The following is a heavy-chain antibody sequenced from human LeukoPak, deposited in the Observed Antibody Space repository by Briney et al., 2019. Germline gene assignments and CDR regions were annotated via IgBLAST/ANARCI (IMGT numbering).Heavy chain of an antibody. V-gene: IGHV4-4*07. CDR1: GGSISSYY. D-gene: IGHD3-22*01. CDR3: ARDPNYYDSSGPHFDY. J-gene: IGHJ4*02. Sequence: SETLSLTCTVSGGSISSYYWSWIRQPAGKGLEWIGRIYTSGSTNYNPSLKSRVTMSVDTSKNQISPKLSSVTAADTAVYYCARDPNYYDSSGPHFDYWGQGTLVTVSS. CDR2: IYTSGST.